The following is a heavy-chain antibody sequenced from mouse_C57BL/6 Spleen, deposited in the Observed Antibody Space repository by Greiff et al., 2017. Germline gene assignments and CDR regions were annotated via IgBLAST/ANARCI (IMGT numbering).Heavy chain of an antibody. CDR2: IYPSDSET. D-gene: IGHD4-1*01. J-gene: IGHJ2*01. Sequence: QVQLQQPGAELVRPGSSVKLSCKASGYTFTSYWMDWVKQRPGQGLEWIGNIYPSDSETHYNQKFKDKATLTVDKSSSTAYMQLSSLASEDSAVYYWARDWDGDFDDWGQGTTLTVSS. V-gene: IGHV1-61*01. CDR3: ARDWDGDFDD. CDR1: GYTFTSYW.